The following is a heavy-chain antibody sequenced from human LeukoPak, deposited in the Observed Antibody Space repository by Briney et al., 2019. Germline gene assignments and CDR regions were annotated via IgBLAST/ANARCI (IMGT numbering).Heavy chain of an antibody. CDR3: TTKTALWVRGVNVDY. V-gene: IGHV3-15*01. CDR1: GFTFSNAW. J-gene: IGHJ4*02. D-gene: IGHD3-10*01. Sequence: GGSLRLSCAASGFTFSNAWMSWVRQAPGKGLEWVGRIKSKTDGGTTDYAAPVKGRFTISRDDSKNTLYLQMNSLKTEDTAVYYCTTKTALWVRGVNVDYWGQGTLVTVSP. CDR2: IKSKTDGGTT.